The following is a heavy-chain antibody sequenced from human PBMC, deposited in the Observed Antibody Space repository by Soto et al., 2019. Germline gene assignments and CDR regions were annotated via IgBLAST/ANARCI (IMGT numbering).Heavy chain of an antibody. CDR1: GDSFSSNSAA. J-gene: IGHJ6*02. CDR3: AREERKGSSGAYGMDV. D-gene: IGHD6-6*01. CDR2: TYYRSKWYN. Sequence: SETLSLTCAISGDSFSSNSAAWNLISRSPSRGLEWLGRTYYRSKWYNDYAVSVKSRITINPDTSKNQFSLQLNSVTPEDTAVYYCAREERKGSSGAYGMDVWGQGTTVTVSS. V-gene: IGHV6-1*01.